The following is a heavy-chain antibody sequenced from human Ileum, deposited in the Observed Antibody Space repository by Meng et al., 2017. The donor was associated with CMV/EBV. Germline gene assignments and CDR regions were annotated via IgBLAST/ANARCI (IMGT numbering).Heavy chain of an antibody. V-gene: IGHV1-69*04. Sequence: SVKVSCKASGYTFTSYGISWVRQVPGQGPEWMGRIIPIGGITNYAQNFQGRVTITADKSTSTAYMELSGLRYEDTAMYYCARPQCSSTACYRYYFASWGQGTLVTVSS. J-gene: IGHJ4*02. CDR1: GYTFTSYG. D-gene: IGHD2-2*01. CDR3: ARPQCSSTACYRYYFAS. CDR2: IIPIGGIT.